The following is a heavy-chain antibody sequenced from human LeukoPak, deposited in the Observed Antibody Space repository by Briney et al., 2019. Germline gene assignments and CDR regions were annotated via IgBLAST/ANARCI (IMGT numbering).Heavy chain of an antibody. V-gene: IGHV3-7*05. CDR2: IKHDGSDK. CDR3: ARYCITTSCQDDNSYYGMDV. D-gene: IGHD2-2*01. CDR1: GFTFTYSW. Sequence: GGSLRLSCAASGFTFTYSWMSWVRQAPGKGLEWVANIKHDGSDKYYVNSVKGRFTVSRDNAKNSLYLQMNSLRAEDTAVYFCARYCITTSCQDDNSYYGMDVWGQGTTVTVSS. J-gene: IGHJ6*02.